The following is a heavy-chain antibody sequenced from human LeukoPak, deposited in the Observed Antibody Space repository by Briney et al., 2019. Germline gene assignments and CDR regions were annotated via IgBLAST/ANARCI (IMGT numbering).Heavy chain of an antibody. D-gene: IGHD6-19*01. V-gene: IGHV4-30-4*08. CDR3: ARVIAVAGAFDY. CDR1: GGSINSGDYY. CDR2: IYYSGST. Sequence: PSETLSLTCTVSGGSINSGDYYWSWIRQPPGKGLEWIGYIYYSGSTYYNPSLTSRLTISVDTSKNQFFLRLSSMTAADTAVYYCARVIAVAGAFDYWGQGTLVPVSS. J-gene: IGHJ4*02.